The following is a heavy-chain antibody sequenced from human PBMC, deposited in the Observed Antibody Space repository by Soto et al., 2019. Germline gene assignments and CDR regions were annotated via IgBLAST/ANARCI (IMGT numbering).Heavy chain of an antibody. J-gene: IGHJ4*02. D-gene: IGHD6-13*01. CDR1: GFTFSTFW. Sequence: EVQLVESGGGLVQPGGSLRLSCAASGFTFSTFWMHWVRQAPGKGQVWVSRINSDGSTTTYADSVKGRFTISRDNAKNTGYLEMNSLRAEDMAVYYCARIPPGWGGGQLVLDYWGQGTLVTVSS. CDR2: INSDGSTT. CDR3: ARIPPGWGGGQLVLDY. V-gene: IGHV3-74*01.